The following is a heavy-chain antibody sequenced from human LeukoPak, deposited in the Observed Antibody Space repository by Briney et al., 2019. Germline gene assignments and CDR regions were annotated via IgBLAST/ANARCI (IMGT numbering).Heavy chain of an antibody. CDR3: ASGRYSYGTRFDY. D-gene: IGHD5-18*01. J-gene: IGHJ4*02. V-gene: IGHV1-69*05. Sequence: SVKVSCKASGGTFSSYAISWVRQAPGQGLEWMGGIIPIFGTANYAQKFQGRVTITTDESTSTAYMELSSLRSEDTAVYYCASGRYSYGTRFDYWDQGTLVTVSS. CDR2: IIPIFGTA. CDR1: GGTFSSYA.